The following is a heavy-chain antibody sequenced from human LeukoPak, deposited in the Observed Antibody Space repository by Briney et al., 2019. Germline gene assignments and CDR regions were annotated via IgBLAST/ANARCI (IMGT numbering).Heavy chain of an antibody. V-gene: IGHV5-51*01. CDR3: ARQPSYSSGWYYRDY. CDR2: IYPGDSDT. CDR1: GYSFTSYW. Sequence: GESLKISCKGSGYSFTSYWIGWVRQMPGKGLEWMGIIYPGDSDTRYSPPFQGQVTISADKSISTAYLQWSSLKASDTAMYYCARQPSYSSGWYYRDYWGQGTLVTVSS. D-gene: IGHD6-19*01. J-gene: IGHJ4*02.